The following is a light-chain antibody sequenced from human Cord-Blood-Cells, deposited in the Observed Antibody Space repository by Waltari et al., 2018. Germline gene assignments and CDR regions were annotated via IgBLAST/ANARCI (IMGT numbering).Light chain of an antibody. J-gene: IGLJ1*01. CDR3: SSYTSSSTSLYV. CDR2: EVS. V-gene: IGLV2-14*01. Sequence: QSALTQPASVSGSPGQSITISCTGTSSDVGGYNYVSWYQQHPGKAPKLMIYEVSNRPSGVSDRFSGSKSGNTASLTISGCQAEDEADYYCSSYTSSSTSLYVFGTGTKVTVL. CDR1: SSDVGGYNY.